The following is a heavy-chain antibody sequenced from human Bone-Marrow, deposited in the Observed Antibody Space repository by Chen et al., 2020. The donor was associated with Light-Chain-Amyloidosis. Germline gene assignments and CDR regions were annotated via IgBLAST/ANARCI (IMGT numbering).Heavy chain of an antibody. V-gene: IGHV4-4*02. CDR3: ARGYSGGMAV. Sequence: VQLPDAGPGLGKRSGDLSRTCAVPGGSISSVSWWYWVRQAPGKGLEWIGEIYHSGPTNYNPSLESRVTISVDNSQNQFSLNLTSLTAADTAVYYCARGYSGGMAVWGPGTTVTVSS. CDR1: GGSISSVSW. CDR2: IYHSGPT. D-gene: IGHD5-18*01. J-gene: IGHJ6*02.